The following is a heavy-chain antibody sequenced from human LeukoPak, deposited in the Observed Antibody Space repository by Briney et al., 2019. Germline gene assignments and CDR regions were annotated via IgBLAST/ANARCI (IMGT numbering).Heavy chain of an antibody. Sequence: PSETLSLTCTVSGGSINSGGYYWSWIRQHPGKGLEWIGYIYYSGSTYYHPSLKSRVTISVDTSKNQFSLKLSSVTAADTAVYYCARANYYDSSGYYYFDSWGQGTLVTVSS. J-gene: IGHJ4*02. V-gene: IGHV4-31*03. CDR1: GGSINSGGYY. CDR2: IYYSGST. CDR3: ARANYYDSSGYYYFDS. D-gene: IGHD3-22*01.